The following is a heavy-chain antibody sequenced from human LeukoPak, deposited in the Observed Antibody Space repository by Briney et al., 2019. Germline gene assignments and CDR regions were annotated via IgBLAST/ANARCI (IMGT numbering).Heavy chain of an antibody. J-gene: IGHJ4*02. CDR2: ISSSSSYI. D-gene: IGHD2-21*02. CDR3: ARNGIVVVTVEYYFDH. CDR1: GFTFSSYS. Sequence: GGSLRLSCAASGFTFSSYSMNWVRQAPGKGLEWVSSISSSSSYIYYADSVKGRFTISRDNAKSSLYLQMNSLRAEDTAVYYCARNGIVVVTVEYYFDHWGQGTLVTVSS. V-gene: IGHV3-21*01.